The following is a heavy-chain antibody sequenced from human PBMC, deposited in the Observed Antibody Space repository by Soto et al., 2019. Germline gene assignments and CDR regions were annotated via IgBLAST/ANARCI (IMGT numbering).Heavy chain of an antibody. CDR3: ATVNTLLGYGGNPFDY. CDR2: FDPEDGET. D-gene: IGHD4-17*01. CDR1: GYTLTELS. V-gene: IGHV1-24*01. J-gene: IGHJ4*02. Sequence: ASVKVSCKVSGYTLTELSMHWVRQAPGKGLEWMGGFDPEDGETIYAQKFQGRVTMTEDTSTDTAYMELSSLRSEDTAVYYCATVNTLLGYGGNPFDYWGQGTLVTVSS.